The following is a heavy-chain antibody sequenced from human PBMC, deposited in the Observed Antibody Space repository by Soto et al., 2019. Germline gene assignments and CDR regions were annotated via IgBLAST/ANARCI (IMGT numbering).Heavy chain of an antibody. J-gene: IGHJ4*02. CDR2: IIPMFGTA. D-gene: IGHD3-22*01. CDR3: ARSRANYYDSRGYYYSTFDY. V-gene: IGHV1-69*12. CDR1: GGTFSSYA. Sequence: QVQLVQSGAEVKKPGSSVKVSCKTSGGTFSSYAISWVRQAPGQGLEWMGGIIPMFGTANYAQKFQGRVTITADESTSTSYMELSILRSEYTAVYYCARSRANYYDSRGYYYSTFDYWGQGTLVTVSS.